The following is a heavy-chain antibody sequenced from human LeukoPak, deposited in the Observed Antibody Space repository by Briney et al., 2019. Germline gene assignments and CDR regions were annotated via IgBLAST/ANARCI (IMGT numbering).Heavy chain of an antibody. Sequence: ASVKVSCKASGGTFSSYAISWVRQAPGQGLEWMGRIIPIFGTANYAQKFQGRVTITADKSTSTAYMELSSLRSEDTAVYYCASIAVAGRPLFGYWGQGTLVTVSS. CDR3: ASIAVAGRPLFGY. V-gene: IGHV1-69*06. CDR1: GGTFSSYA. J-gene: IGHJ4*02. D-gene: IGHD6-19*01. CDR2: IIPIFGTA.